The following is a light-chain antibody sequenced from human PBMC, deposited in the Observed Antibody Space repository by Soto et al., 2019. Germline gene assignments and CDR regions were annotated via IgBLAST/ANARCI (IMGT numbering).Light chain of an antibody. CDR3: QQRSIWPPMYT. CDR2: DAS. CDR1: QSVSSY. V-gene: IGKV3-11*01. Sequence: EIVLTQSPATLSLSPGERATLSCRASQSVSSYLAWYQQKPGQAPRLLIYDASNRATGIPARFSGSGSGTDFTLTISSLEPDDFAVYYCQQRSIWPPMYTFGQGTKLEIK. J-gene: IGKJ2*01.